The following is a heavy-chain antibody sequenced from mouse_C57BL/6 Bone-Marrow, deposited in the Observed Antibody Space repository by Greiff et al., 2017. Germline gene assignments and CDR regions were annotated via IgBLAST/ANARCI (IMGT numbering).Heavy chain of an antibody. Sequence: EVQLVESGGGLVQPGGSLKLSCAASGFTFSDYGMAWVRQATRKGPEWVAFISNLAYSIYYADTVTGRFTISRENAKNTLYLEMSSLRSEDTAMYYCARLTTVVYWYFDVWGTGTTVTVSS. CDR3: ARLTTVVYWYFDV. CDR1: GFTFSDYG. J-gene: IGHJ1*03. V-gene: IGHV5-15*01. CDR2: ISNLAYSI. D-gene: IGHD1-1*01.